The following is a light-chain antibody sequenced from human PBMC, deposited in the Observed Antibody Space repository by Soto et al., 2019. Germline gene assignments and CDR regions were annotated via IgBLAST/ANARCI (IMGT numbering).Light chain of an antibody. CDR3: EQYYSTHPEIT. Sequence: DIQMTQSPSSLSASVGDRVTITCRASQTIRTYLNWYQQKPGKAPQLLIYAASNLQSGVPSRFSGSGSGTAFTITISSLQREDFATYYCEQYYSTHPEITFGQGTRLEIK. J-gene: IGKJ5*01. CDR2: AAS. CDR1: QTIRTY. V-gene: IGKV1-39*01.